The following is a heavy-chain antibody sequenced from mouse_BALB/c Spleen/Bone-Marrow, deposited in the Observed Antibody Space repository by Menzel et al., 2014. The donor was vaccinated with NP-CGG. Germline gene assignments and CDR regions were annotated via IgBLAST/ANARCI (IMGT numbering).Heavy chain of an antibody. J-gene: IGHJ4*01. V-gene: IGHV5-6*03. CDR3: SRRQSGNYAMDY. Sequence: EVKVEESGGGLVKPGGSLKLSCAASGFTFSSYGFFWVRQTPDKRLKWVATISNGGTFTYYPDSVKGRFTISRDNAKNTLYLQMSSLKSEDTAMYYCSRRQSGNYAMDYCGQGTSVTVSS. CDR1: GFTFSSYG. CDR2: ISNGGTFT.